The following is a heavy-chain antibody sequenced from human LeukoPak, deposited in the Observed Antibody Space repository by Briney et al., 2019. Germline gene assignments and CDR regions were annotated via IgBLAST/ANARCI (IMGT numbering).Heavy chain of an antibody. CDR2: INPNSGGT. V-gene: IGHV1-2*02. D-gene: IGHD3-16*02. Sequence: ASVKVSCKASGYTFTVYYMHWVRQAPGQGLEWMGWINPNSGGTNYAQKFQGRVTMTRDASISTAYMELSRLRSDDTAVYYYARVAPLRLGELSFLRFWDYWGQGTLVTVSS. CDR1: GYTFTVYY. J-gene: IGHJ4*02. CDR3: ARVAPLRLGELSFLRFWDY.